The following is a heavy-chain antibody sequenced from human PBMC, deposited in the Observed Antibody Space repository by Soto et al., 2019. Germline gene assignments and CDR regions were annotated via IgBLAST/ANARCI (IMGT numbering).Heavy chain of an antibody. J-gene: IGHJ3*02. CDR2: INPATGAA. D-gene: IGHD3-3*01. V-gene: IGHV1-2*02. CDR1: GYPVTAYY. CDR3: ARGGGVGVAGSAAFDM. Sequence: QLHLVQSGAVVKKPGASVTVSCSASGYPVTAYYMHWVRQAPGRGLEWMGGINPATGAAKYTPTFQGRVTMARDTSTSTGVREPSGLTSEDTAGFYWARGGGVGVAGSAAFDMWGQGTLVTVSS.